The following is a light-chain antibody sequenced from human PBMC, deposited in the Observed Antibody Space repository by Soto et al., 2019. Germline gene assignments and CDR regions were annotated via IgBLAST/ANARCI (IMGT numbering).Light chain of an antibody. CDR3: QQRGHWPS. CDR1: QSISRY. J-gene: IGKJ4*01. Sequence: EIALTQSPATLSLSPGERATLSCRASQSISRYLAWYQQKPGQAPRLLIYDASNRATGIPARFSGSGSGTAFTLTISSLEPEDFAVYYCQQRGHWPSFGGGTKVEIK. CDR2: DAS. V-gene: IGKV3-11*01.